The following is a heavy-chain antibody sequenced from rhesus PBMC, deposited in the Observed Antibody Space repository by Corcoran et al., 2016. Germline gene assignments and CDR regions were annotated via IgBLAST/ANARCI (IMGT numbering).Heavy chain of an antibody. CDR2: IFGTDRTT. CDR3: AKDWGPASIDYFDY. Sequence: QLQLQESGPGPVKPSETLSLTCAVSGGSISGNYWSWIRQPPGQGLEWIGRIFGTDRTTDYNSSLKSRVTISIDTSRNHFSLKLNSVTAADTAVYYCAKDWGPASIDYFDYWGQGVLVTVSS. V-gene: IGHV4-173*01. D-gene: IGHD3-34*01. CDR1: GGSISGNY. J-gene: IGHJ4*01.